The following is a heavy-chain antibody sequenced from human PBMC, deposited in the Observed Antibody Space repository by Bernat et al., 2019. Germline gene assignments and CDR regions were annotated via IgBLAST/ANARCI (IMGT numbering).Heavy chain of an antibody. CDR3: ARAPYYYGSGSFAWFDP. J-gene: IGHJ5*02. D-gene: IGHD3-10*01. Sequence: EVQLVESGGGVVRPGGSLRLSCAASGFTFDDYGMSWVRQAPGKGLEWVSGINWNGGSTGYADSVKGRFTISRDNAKNSLYLQINSLRAEDTALYYCARAPYYYGSGSFAWFDPWGQGTLVTVSS. CDR1: GFTFDDYG. V-gene: IGHV3-20*04. CDR2: INWNGGST.